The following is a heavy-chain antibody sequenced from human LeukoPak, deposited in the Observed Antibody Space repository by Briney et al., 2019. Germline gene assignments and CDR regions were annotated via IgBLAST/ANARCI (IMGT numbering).Heavy chain of an antibody. J-gene: IGHJ5*02. CDR2: IYYSGST. CDR3: ARAGYDFWDNWFDP. V-gene: IGHV4-30-4*01. CDR1: GGSISSGDYY. D-gene: IGHD3-3*01. Sequence: SETLSLTCTVSGGSISSGDYYWSWIRQPPGKGLEWIGYIYYSGSTYYNPSLKSRVTISVDTSKNQFSLKLSSVTAADTAVYYCARAGYDFWDNWFDPWGQGTLVTASS.